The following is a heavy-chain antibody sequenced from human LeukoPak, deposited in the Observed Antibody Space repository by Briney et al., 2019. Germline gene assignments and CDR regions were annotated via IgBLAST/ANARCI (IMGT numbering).Heavy chain of an antibody. CDR1: GFTFHDYA. Sequence: PWGSLRLSCAASGFTFHDYAIHWVRQAPGKGLEWVSLISGDGGSTYYADAVKGRFTISRDNSKNSLYLQMNSLRTEDTALYYCAKDMADIVATIHPDYYYGMDVWGQGTTVTVSS. V-gene: IGHV3-43*02. J-gene: IGHJ6*02. CDR3: AKDMADIVATIHPDYYYGMDV. CDR2: ISGDGGST. D-gene: IGHD5-12*01.